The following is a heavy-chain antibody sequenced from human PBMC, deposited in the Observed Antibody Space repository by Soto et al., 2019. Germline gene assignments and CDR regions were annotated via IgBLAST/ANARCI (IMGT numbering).Heavy chain of an antibody. Sequence: EVQLVESGGGLVQPGGSLRLSCAASGFTFSSYDMHWVRQATGKGLEWVSAIGTAGDTYYPGSVKGRFTISRENAKNSLYLQMNSLRAGETAVYYCARGQGTMITFGGVIVMDDAFDIWGQGTMVTVSS. D-gene: IGHD3-16*02. J-gene: IGHJ3*02. V-gene: IGHV3-13*01. CDR2: IGTAGDT. CDR3: ARGQGTMITFGGVIVMDDAFDI. CDR1: GFTFSSYD.